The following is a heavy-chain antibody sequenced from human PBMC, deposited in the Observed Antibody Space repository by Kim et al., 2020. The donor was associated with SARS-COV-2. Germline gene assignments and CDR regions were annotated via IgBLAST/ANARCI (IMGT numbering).Heavy chain of an antibody. CDR1: GFTFSSYA. CDR2: IYSGGSST. D-gene: IGHD5-18*01. Sequence: GGSLRLSCAASGFTFSSYAMSWVRQAPGKGLEWVSVIYSGGSSTYYADSVKGRFTISRDNSKNTLYLQMNSLRAEDTAVYYCAKDAVDTAMAPRYYFDYWGQGTLVTVSS. V-gene: IGHV3-23*03. J-gene: IGHJ4*02. CDR3: AKDAVDTAMAPRYYFDY.